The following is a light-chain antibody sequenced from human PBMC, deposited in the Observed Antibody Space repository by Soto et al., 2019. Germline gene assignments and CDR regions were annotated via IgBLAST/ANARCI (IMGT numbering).Light chain of an antibody. V-gene: IGLV1-40*01. CDR2: GNS. J-gene: IGLJ1*01. Sequence: QSVLTQPPSVSGAPGQRVTISCTGSSCNIGAGYDVHWYQQLPGTAPKLLIYGNSNRPSGVPDRFSGSKSGTSASLAITGLQAEDEADYYCQSYDSSLNYVFGTGTKVTVL. CDR3: QSYDSSLNYV. CDR1: SCNIGAGYD.